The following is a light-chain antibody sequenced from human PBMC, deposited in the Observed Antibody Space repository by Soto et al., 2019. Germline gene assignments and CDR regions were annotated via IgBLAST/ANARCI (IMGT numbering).Light chain of an antibody. J-gene: IGLJ1*01. CDR2: EVS. CDR1: SSDVGGYNY. Sequence: QSVLTQPASVSGSPGQSITISCTGTSSDVGGYNYVSWYQHHPGKAPKLMISEVSNRPSGVSSRFSGSKSDNTASLTISGLQAEDEADYYCSSYTSSNTYVFGTGTKVTVL. CDR3: SSYTSSNTYV. V-gene: IGLV2-14*01.